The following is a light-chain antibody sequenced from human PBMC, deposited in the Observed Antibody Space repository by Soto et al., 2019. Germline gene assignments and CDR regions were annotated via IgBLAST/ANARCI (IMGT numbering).Light chain of an antibody. CDR3: SSYTSSSALV. Sequence: QSALTQPASVSGSPGQSITISCTGSSSDVGGYNYVSWYQNHPGTAPKLMIYEVSNRPSGVSNRFSGSKSGNTASLTISGHQAEDEADYYCSSYTSSSALVFGGGTQLTVL. CDR1: SSDVGGYNY. V-gene: IGLV2-14*01. J-gene: IGLJ2*01. CDR2: EVS.